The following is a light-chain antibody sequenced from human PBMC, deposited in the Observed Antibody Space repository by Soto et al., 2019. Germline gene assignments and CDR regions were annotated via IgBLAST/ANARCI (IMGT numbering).Light chain of an antibody. Sequence: QSVLTQPPSAPGTPGRRVTISCSGSSSNIGTNTVSWYQHLPRAAPKLLIYSDSRRPSGIPDRFSGSKSGTSASLAISGLQSEDEAYYYCAAWDGSLNGGVFGGGTKLTVL. CDR3: AAWDGSLNGGV. V-gene: IGLV1-44*01. CDR1: SSNIGTNT. J-gene: IGLJ2*01. CDR2: SDS.